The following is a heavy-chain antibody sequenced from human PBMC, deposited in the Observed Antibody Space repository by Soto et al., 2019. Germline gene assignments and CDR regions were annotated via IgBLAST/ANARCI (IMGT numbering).Heavy chain of an antibody. D-gene: IGHD3-10*01. J-gene: IGHJ6*02. CDR3: ARVSALWFGELRLGPYYYYYGMDV. Sequence: GGSLRLSCAASGFTFSSYSMNWVRQAPGKGLEWVSSISSSSSYIYYADSVKGRFTISRDNAKNSLYLQMNSLRAEDTAVYYCARVSALWFGELRLGPYYYYYGMDVWGQGTTVTVSS. V-gene: IGHV3-21*01. CDR2: ISSSSSYI. CDR1: GFTFSSYS.